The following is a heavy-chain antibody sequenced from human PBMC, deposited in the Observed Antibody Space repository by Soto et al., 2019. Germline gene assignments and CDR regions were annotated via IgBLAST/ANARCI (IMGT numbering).Heavy chain of an antibody. D-gene: IGHD5-18*01. CDR1: GFTFSSYA. V-gene: IGHV3-33*08. CDR2: IWYDGSNK. Sequence: GGSLRLSCAASGFTFSSYAMHWVRQAPGKGLEWVAVIWYDGSNKYYADSVKGRFTISRDNSKNTLYLQMNSLRAEDTAVYYCARDEYSYGFDYWGQGALVTVSS. J-gene: IGHJ4*02. CDR3: ARDEYSYGFDY.